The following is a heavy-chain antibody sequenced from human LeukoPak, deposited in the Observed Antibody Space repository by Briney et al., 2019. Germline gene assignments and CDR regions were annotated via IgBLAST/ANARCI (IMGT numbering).Heavy chain of an antibody. Sequence: SETLSLTCAVYGGSFSGYYWSWIRQPPGKGLEWIGEINHSGSTNYNPSLKSRVTISVDTSKNQFSLKLSSVTAADTAVYYCARGPTEISIAAADGYYFDYWGQGTLVTVSS. J-gene: IGHJ4*02. D-gene: IGHD6-13*01. CDR2: INHSGST. CDR1: GGSFSGYY. CDR3: ARGPTEISIAAADGYYFDY. V-gene: IGHV4-34*01.